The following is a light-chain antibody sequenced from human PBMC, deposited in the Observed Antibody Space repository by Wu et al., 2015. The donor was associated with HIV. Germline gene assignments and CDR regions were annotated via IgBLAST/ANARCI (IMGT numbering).Light chain of an antibody. V-gene: IGKV3D-20*02. CDR1: QSVSSSY. Sequence: EIVLTQSPGTLSLSPGERATLSCRASQSVSSSYLAWYQQKPGQAPRLLIYGASTRATGIPARFSGSGSGTEFTLTISGMQSEDFAVYYCQQSINWPLTFGQGTRLEIK. J-gene: IGKJ5*01. CDR2: GAS. CDR3: QQSINWPLT.